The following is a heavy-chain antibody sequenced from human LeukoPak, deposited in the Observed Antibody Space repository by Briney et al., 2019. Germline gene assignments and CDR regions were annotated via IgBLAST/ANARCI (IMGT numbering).Heavy chain of an antibody. D-gene: IGHD5-24*01. CDR3: ARGATISETGYFDF. V-gene: IGHV4-34*01. J-gene: IGHJ4*03. CDR2: IDHRGDI. CDR1: GGSFSRYY. Sequence: PSETLSLTCAVYGGSFSRYYWSWIRQSPGKGLEWIAEIDHRGDINYNPSVKSRVTISVDTSKNQFSLKVRSLSAAGTAVYYCARGATISETGYFDFWGQGTLVTVSS.